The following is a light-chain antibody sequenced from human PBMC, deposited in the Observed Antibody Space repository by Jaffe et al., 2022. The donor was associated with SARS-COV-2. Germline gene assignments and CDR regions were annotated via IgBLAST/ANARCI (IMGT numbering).Light chain of an antibody. V-gene: IGKV1-8*01. Sequence: AIRMTQSPSSFSASPGDKVTITCRASEDINKYLAWYQQKPGMAPKLLIYAASTLQSGVPSTFSGSGSGTEFTLTISRLQSEDFATYFCQQYKTYPRTFGQGTKVEIK. CDR2: AAS. CDR3: QQYKTYPRT. J-gene: IGKJ1*01. CDR1: EDINKY.